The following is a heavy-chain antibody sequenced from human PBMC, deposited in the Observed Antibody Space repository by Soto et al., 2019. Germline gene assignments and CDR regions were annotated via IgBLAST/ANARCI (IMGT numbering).Heavy chain of an antibody. CDR3: AGLRGSYLESDFFDY. D-gene: IGHD1-26*01. CDR2: FAPEDGET. V-gene: IGHV1-24*01. CDR1: GYTLTELS. J-gene: IGHJ4*02. Sequence: QVQLVQSGAEVKKPGASVKVSCKVSGYTLTELSLHWVRQAPGKGLEWMGSFAPEDGETIYAQKFQGRVTMTEDTSTDTAYMELSSLRSEDTAVFYCAGLRGSYLESDFFDYWGQGTLVTVSS.